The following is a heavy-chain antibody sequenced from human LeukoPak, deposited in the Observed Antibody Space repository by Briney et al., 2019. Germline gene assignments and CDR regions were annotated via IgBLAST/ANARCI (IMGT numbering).Heavy chain of an antibody. J-gene: IGHJ6*03. CDR3: ARGLRGYMDV. D-gene: IGHD5-12*01. CDR1: GYSISSGYY. V-gene: IGHV4-38-2*02. Sequence: SETLSLTCTVSGYSISSGYYWGWIRQPPGKGLEWIGSIYHSGSTYYNPPLKSRVTISVDTSKNQFSLKLSSVTAADTAVYYCARGLRGYMDVWGKGTTVTIS. CDR2: IYHSGST.